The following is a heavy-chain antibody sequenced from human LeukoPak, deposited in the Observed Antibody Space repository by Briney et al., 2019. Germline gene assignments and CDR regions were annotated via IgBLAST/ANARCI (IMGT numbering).Heavy chain of an antibody. Sequence: GGSLRLSCAASGFTFDDYTMHWVRQAPGKGLEWVSLISWDGGSTYYADSVKGRFTISRDNSKKTLFLQMNGLRPEDTAVYYCARDATFLQYNSPTTAVDFWGQGTLVSVSS. CDR2: ISWDGGST. CDR1: GFTFDDYT. J-gene: IGHJ4*02. D-gene: IGHD2/OR15-2a*01. CDR3: ARDATFLQYNSPTTAVDF. V-gene: IGHV3-43*01.